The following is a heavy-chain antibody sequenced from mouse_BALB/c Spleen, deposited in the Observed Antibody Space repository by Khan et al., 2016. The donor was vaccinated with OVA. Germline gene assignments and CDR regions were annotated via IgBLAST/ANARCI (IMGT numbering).Heavy chain of an antibody. CDR2: IWWNDDK. CDR3: ARENWDYAMDY. Sequence: QVTLKESGPGILQPSQTLSLTCSFSGFSLSTSGMSVGWIRQPSGKGLEWLAHIWWNDDKYYHPDLKSRLTISKDTSKNQVFLKIASVVTADTATYYCARENWDYAMDYWGQGTSVTVSS. J-gene: IGHJ4*01. D-gene: IGHD4-1*01. V-gene: IGHV8-8*01. CDR1: GFSLSTSGMS.